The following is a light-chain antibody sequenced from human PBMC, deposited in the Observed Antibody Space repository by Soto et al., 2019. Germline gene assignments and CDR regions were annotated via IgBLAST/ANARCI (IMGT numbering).Light chain of an antibody. Sequence: EIVMTQSPATLSVSPGEGATLSCRAGQSVSSNLAWYQQKPGQAPRLLIYGASTRATGIPARFSGSGSGTKFTLIISSLQSEDFAVYYCQQYNTWPLTFGGGPRVDIK. CDR1: QSVSSN. J-gene: IGKJ4*01. CDR2: GAS. V-gene: IGKV3-15*01. CDR3: QQYNTWPLT.